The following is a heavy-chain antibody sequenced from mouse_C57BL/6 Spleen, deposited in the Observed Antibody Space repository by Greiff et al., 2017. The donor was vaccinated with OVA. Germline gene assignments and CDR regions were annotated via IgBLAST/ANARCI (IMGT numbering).Heavy chain of an antibody. CDR3: TRRKEDYFDY. J-gene: IGHJ2*01. CDR1: GYTFTDYE. CDR2: IDPETGGT. V-gene: IGHV1-15*01. Sequence: QVQLKQSGAELVRPGASVTLSCKASGYTFTDYEMHWVKQTPVHGLEWIGAIDPETGGTAYNQKFKGKAILTADKSSSTAYMELRSLTSEDSAVYYCTRRKEDYFDYWGQGTTLTVSS.